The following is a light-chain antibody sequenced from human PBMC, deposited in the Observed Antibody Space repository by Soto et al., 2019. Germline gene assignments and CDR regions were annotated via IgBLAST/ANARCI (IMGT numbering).Light chain of an antibody. J-gene: IGLJ3*02. CDR1: SSNVGNNG. V-gene: IGLV1-36*01. CDR2: HDD. CDR3: AAWDYSLNGPV. Sequence: QSVLTQPPSVSEAPRQRVTISCSGSSSNVGNNGVIWYQQLPGRAPTVLIFHDDMKPSGVSDRFSGSKSGTSASLAISGLQSEDEAHYYCAAWDYSLNGPVFGGGTKLTVL.